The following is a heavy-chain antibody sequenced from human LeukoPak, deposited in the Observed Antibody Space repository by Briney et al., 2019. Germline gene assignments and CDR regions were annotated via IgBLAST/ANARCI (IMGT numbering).Heavy chain of an antibody. J-gene: IGHJ3*02. V-gene: IGHV3-30*03. CDR1: GFTFSSYG. Sequence: GGSLRLSCAASGFTFSSYGMHWVRQAPGKGLEWVAVISYDGSNKYYADSVKGRFTISRDNAKNSLYLQMNSLRAEDTALYYCARDLVNYYDSSGYYHRDAFDIWGQGTMVTVSS. D-gene: IGHD3-22*01. CDR3: ARDLVNYYDSSGYYHRDAFDI. CDR2: ISYDGSNK.